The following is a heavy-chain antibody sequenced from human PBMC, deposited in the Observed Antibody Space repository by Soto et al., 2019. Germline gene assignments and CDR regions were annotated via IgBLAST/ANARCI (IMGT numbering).Heavy chain of an antibody. CDR1: GGSISSGDYS. CDR2: IYHSGST. V-gene: IGHV4-30-2*01. D-gene: IGHD5-12*01. CDR3: ARGGPLEMATIEEYYYYGMDV. Sequence: SETLSLTCTVSGGSISSGDYSWSWIRQPPGKGLEWIGYIYHSGSTYYNPSLKSRVTISVDRSKNQFSLKLSSVTAADTAVYYCARGGPLEMATIEEYYYYGMDVWGQGTTVTVSS. J-gene: IGHJ6*02.